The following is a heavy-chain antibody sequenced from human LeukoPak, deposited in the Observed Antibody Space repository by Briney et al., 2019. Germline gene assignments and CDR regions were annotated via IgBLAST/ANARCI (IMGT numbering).Heavy chain of an antibody. J-gene: IGHJ3*02. Sequence: GESLKISCKGSGYSFTKFWIGWVRQMPGKGLEWMGLIYPGDSDIRYSPSFQGQVTISADKSISTAYLQWSSLKASDTAMYYCASRITTAGAFDIWGQGTMVTVSS. D-gene: IGHD1-20*01. CDR1: GYSFTKFW. V-gene: IGHV5-51*01. CDR2: IYPGDSDI. CDR3: ASRITTAGAFDI.